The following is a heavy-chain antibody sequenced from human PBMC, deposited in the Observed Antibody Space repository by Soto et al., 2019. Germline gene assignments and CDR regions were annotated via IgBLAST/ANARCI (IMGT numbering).Heavy chain of an antibody. D-gene: IGHD3-9*01. J-gene: IGHJ4*02. CDR2: FFIGGNT. CDR3: ARHPGYYDILTGYTTYYFDY. CDR1: GGSISSTTYY. V-gene: IGHV4-39*01. Sequence: PSETLSLTCTVSGGSISSTTYYWGWMRQPPGKGLEWIASFFIGGNTDYNPSLKSRVTISLDTPKNQFSLKLSSVTAADTAVYYCARHPGYYDILTGYTTYYFDYWGQGILVTVSS.